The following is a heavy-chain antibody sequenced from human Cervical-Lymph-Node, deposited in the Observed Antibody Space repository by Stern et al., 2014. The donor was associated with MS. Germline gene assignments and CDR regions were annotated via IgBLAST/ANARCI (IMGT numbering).Heavy chain of an antibody. CDR1: GGSVGSGSYD. Sequence: QVQLQESGPGLVKPSQTLSLTCTVSGGSVGSGSYDWSWIRQPAGKGLEWIGRIYTTGSTYYNPPLKSRVSISIEPSKNQFSLKLPSVTAADTAVYYCARDKEDTNMAFRYFDNWGQGTLVTVSS. CDR3: ARDKEDTNMAFRYFDN. J-gene: IGHJ4*02. V-gene: IGHV4-61*02. D-gene: IGHD5-18*01. CDR2: IYTTGST.